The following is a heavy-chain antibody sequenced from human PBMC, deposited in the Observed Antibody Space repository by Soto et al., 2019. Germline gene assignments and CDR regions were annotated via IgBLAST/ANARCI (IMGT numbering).Heavy chain of an antibody. J-gene: IGHJ6*02. V-gene: IGHV4-31*03. Sequence: SETLSLTCSVSGGSISSGGYYWSWIRQHPGKGLEWIAYIYYSGSTYYNPSLKSRVTISVDTSKNQFSLKLSSVTAADTAMYYCAREPCGGDCYGYYYHGMDVWGQGTTVTVSS. CDR3: AREPCGGDCYGYYYHGMDV. CDR2: IYYSGST. CDR1: GGSISSGGYY. D-gene: IGHD2-21*02.